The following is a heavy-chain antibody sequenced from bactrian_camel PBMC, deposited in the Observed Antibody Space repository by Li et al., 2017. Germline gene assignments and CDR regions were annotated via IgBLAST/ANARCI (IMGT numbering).Heavy chain of an antibody. D-gene: IGHD6*01. J-gene: IGHJ4*01. CDR1: GFTFTSAP. V-gene: IGHV3S40*01. CDR2: IATRGGST. Sequence: VQLVESGGGLVQPGGSLRLSCATSGFTFTSAPMTWVRQAPGKGLEWVSTIATRGGSTYYGDSVKGRFTISRDNAKNTVYLQMNNLKPEDTAMYYCAAGPPYGGSWSLYLKGDYNYWGQGTQVTVS. CDR3: AAGPPYGGSWSLYLKGDYNY.